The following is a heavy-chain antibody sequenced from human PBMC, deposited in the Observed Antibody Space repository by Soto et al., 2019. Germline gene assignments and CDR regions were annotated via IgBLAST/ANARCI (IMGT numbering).Heavy chain of an antibody. J-gene: IGHJ6*03. CDR1: GYTFTSYD. CDR3: ARVSRTYYYGSGSYYPKQSYYYKDV. V-gene: IGHV1-8*01. CDR2: MNPNSGNT. D-gene: IGHD3-10*01. Sequence: ASVKVSCKASGYTFTSYDINWVRQATGQGHERMGWMNPNSGNTGYAQKFQGRVTMTRNTSISTAYMELSSLRSEDTAVYYCARVSRTYYYGSGSYYPKQSYYYKDVRGKGTTVTVSS.